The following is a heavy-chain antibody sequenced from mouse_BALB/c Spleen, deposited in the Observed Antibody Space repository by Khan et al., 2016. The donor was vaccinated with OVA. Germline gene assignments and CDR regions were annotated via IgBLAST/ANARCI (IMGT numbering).Heavy chain of an antibody. CDR1: GDSITSGY. D-gene: IGHD2-14*01. J-gene: IGHJ3*01. CDR3: ARSTYRYAFAY. CDR2: MIFSGNT. Sequence: EVQLQESGPSLVKPSQTLSLTCSVTGDSITSGYWSWIRKFPGNKLEYMGYMIFSGNTYYNPSLKSRISITRHTSKNQYYLQLNSVTTEETATYYYARSTYRYAFAYWGQGTLVTVSA. V-gene: IGHV3-8*02.